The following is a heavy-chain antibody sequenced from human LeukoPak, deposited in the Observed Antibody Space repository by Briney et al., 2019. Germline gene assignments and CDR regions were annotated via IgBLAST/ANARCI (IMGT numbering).Heavy chain of an antibody. CDR2: ISSSSSYI. CDR1: GFTFSSYS. CDR3: ARAEASPIAAAGTEINWFDP. J-gene: IGHJ5*02. V-gene: IGHV3-21*04. Sequence: GGSLRLSCAASGFTFSSYSMNWVRQAPGKGLEWVSSISSSSSYIYYADSVKGRFTIPKDNAKNSLYLQMNSLRAEDTAVYYCARAEASPIAAAGTEINWFDPWGQGTLVTVSS. D-gene: IGHD6-13*01.